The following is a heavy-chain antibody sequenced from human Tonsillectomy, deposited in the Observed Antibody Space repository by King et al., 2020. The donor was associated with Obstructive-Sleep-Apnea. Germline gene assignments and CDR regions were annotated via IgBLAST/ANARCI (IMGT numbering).Heavy chain of an antibody. Sequence: VQLQQWGAGLLKPSEILSLPCAGYGGSFSDYYLSWVRQPPGMGLEWIGEINHSGSTSYSPSLKSRVTISVETSKNQFSLKLSSVTAADTAVYYCARVPLSYYGSGSNWYFDLWGRGTLVTVSS. D-gene: IGHD3-10*01. V-gene: IGHV4-34*01. CDR3: ARVPLSYYGSGSNWYFDL. CDR2: INHSGST. CDR1: GGSFSDYY. J-gene: IGHJ2*01.